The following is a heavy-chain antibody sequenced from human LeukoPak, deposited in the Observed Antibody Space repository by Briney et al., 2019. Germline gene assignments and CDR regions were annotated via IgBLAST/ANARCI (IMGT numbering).Heavy chain of an antibody. V-gene: IGHV1-3*01. CDR3: ARDGSSGWAYLPDV. CDR2: INAGNGNT. Sequence: GASVKVSCKASGYTFTSYAMHWVRQAPGQRLEWMGWINAGNGNTKYSQKFQGRVTVTADESTSTAYMELSSLRSEDTAVYYCARDGSSGWAYLPDVWGKGTTVTVSS. D-gene: IGHD6-19*01. CDR1: GYTFTSYA. J-gene: IGHJ6*04.